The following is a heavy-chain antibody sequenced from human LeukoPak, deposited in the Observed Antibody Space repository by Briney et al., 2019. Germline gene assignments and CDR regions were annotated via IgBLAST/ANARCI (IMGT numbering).Heavy chain of an antibody. CDR1: GYTFTSYD. D-gene: IGHD3-10*01. CDR3: ARVGSALWFGELLYYYYGMDV. V-gene: IGHV1-8*01. CDR2: MNPNSGNT. Sequence: ASVKVSCKASGYTFTSYDINWVRQAPGQGLEWMGWMNPNSGNTGYAQKFQGRVTMTRNTSISTAYMELSSLRSEDTAVYYCARVGSALWFGELLYYYYGMDVWGQGTMVTVSS. J-gene: IGHJ6*02.